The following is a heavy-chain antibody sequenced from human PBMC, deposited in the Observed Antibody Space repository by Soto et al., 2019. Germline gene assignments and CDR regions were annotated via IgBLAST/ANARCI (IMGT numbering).Heavy chain of an antibody. CDR2: TSGTGYST. CDR1: GLTFSDYS. Sequence: EVQLLESGGGLVQPGGSLRLSCAASGLTFSDYSMSWVRQAPGKGLEWVSGTSGTGYSTYYADSVRGRFTISRDNSKNTLFLQMNSLRAEDTALYYCAKSNGDSWRRYYIDYWGQGTLVTVSS. J-gene: IGHJ4*02. D-gene: IGHD2-8*01. V-gene: IGHV3-23*01. CDR3: AKSNGDSWRRYYIDY.